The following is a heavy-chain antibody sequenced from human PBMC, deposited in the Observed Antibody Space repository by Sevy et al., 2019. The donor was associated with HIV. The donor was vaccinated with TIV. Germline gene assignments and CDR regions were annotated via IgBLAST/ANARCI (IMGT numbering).Heavy chain of an antibody. CDR3: ARDLFSGGNAVYGY. J-gene: IGHJ4*02. CDR1: GFTFSSYD. Sequence: GGSLRLSCAASGFTFSSYDMHWVRQAPGKGLEWVSSINAISSNIYYADSVKGRFTISRDNAENSLYLQMNSVRAEDTAVYYCARDLFSGGNAVYGYWGQGTLVTVSS. CDR2: INAISSNI. V-gene: IGHV3-21*01. D-gene: IGHD2-15*01.